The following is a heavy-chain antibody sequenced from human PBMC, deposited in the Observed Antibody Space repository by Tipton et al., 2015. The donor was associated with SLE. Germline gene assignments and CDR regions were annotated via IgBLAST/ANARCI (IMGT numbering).Heavy chain of an antibody. CDR1: GGSFSGYY. CDR2: INHSGST. J-gene: IGHJ4*02. Sequence: AGLVKPSETLSLTCAVYGGSFSGYYWSWIRQPPGKGLEWIGEINHSGSTNYNPSLKSRVTISVDTSKNQFSLKLSPVTAADTAVYYCARDLGSSGSFDYWGQGTLVTVSS. CDR3: ARDLGSSGSFDY. V-gene: IGHV4-34*01. D-gene: IGHD6-13*01.